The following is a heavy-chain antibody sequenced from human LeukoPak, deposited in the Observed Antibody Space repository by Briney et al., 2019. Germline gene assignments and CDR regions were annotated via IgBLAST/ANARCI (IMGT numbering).Heavy chain of an antibody. J-gene: IGHJ4*02. D-gene: IGHD4-11*01. CDR2: IYYSGST. CDR3: ARGPYRNSFDY. Sequence: SGTLPLTCTVSGASISIGFYYWSWIRQHPGKGLEWIGYIYYSGSTYYNPSLKSRVTMSVDTSKNQFSLKLSSVTAADTAVYYCARGPYRNSFDYWGQGTLVTVSS. V-gene: IGHV4-31*03. CDR1: GASISIGFYY.